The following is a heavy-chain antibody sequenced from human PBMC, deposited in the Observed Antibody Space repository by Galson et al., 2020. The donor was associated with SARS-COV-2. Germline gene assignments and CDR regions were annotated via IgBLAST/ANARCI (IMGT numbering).Heavy chain of an antibody. Sequence: GESLKISCAASGFTFSSYAMHWVRQAPGKGLEWVAVISYDGSNKYYADSVKGRFTISRDNSKNTLYLQMNSLRAEDTAVYYCARDDYDFWSGYYTVDYWGQGTLVTVSS. CDR3: ARDDYDFWSGYYTVDY. D-gene: IGHD3-3*01. V-gene: IGHV3-30*01. J-gene: IGHJ4*02. CDR1: GFTFSSYA. CDR2: ISYDGSNK.